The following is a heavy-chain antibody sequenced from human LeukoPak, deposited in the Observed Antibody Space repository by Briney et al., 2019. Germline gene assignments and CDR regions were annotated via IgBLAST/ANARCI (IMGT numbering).Heavy chain of an antibody. CDR2: IKQDGSEK. J-gene: IGHJ4*02. D-gene: IGHD3-10*01. CDR3: ARVRYGSGSRFDY. V-gene: IGHV3-7*03. Sequence: GGSLRLSCAASGFTFSSYWMSWVRQAPGKGLEWVANIKQDGSEKYYVDSVKGRFTISRDNAKNSLYLQMNSLRAEDTAVYFRARVRYGSGSRFDYWGQGTLVTVSS. CDR1: GFTFSSYW.